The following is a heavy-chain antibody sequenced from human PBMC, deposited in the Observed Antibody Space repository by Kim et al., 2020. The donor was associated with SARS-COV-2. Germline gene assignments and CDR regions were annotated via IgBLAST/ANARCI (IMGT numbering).Heavy chain of an antibody. Sequence: KFQGRVTITADESTSTAYMELSSLRSEDTAVYYCAREGEFGVVTVSWFDPWGQGTLVTVSS. CDR3: AREGEFGVVTVSWFDP. V-gene: IGHV1-69*01. J-gene: IGHJ5*02. D-gene: IGHD3-3*01.